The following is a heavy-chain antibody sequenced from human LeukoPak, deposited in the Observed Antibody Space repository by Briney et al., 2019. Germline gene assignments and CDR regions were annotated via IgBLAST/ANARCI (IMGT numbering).Heavy chain of an antibody. D-gene: IGHD1-26*01. CDR3: ARLPNTLELFDI. Sequence: ASVKVSCKASGYTFTSYDINWVRQATGQGLEWMGWMNPNSGNTGYAQKFQGRVTMTRNTSISTAYMELSSLRSEDTAVYYCARLPNTLELFDIWGQGTMVTVSS. V-gene: IGHV1-8*01. CDR2: MNPNSGNT. J-gene: IGHJ3*02. CDR1: GYTFTSYD.